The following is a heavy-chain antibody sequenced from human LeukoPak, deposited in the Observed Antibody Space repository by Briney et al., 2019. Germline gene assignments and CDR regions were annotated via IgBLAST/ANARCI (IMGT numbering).Heavy chain of an antibody. D-gene: IGHD1-26*01. V-gene: IGHV4-59*08. Sequence: SETLSLTCTVSGASSSDYYWSWIRQPPGKGLEWIAYVYDSGSTNYNFSLKSRVTISVDTSKKQFSLKLSSVTAADTAVYYCAGGSGSYHSRLDSWGQGTLVTVSS. CDR1: GASSSDYY. J-gene: IGHJ4*02. CDR2: VYDSGST. CDR3: AGGSGSYHSRLDS.